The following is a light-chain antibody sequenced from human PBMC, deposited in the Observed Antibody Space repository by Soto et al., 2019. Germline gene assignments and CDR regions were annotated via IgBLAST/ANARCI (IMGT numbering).Light chain of an antibody. J-gene: IGKJ1*01. CDR3: QQYGYSQWT. Sequence: EIVLTQSPRTLSLSPGESATLSCRASQNVYINSLAWFQQKPGQTPRLLIYGPSTRAAGVPDRFTGSGSGADFALTITSLEPEDFAVYFCQQYGYSQWTFGQGTKVEIK. CDR1: QNVYINS. CDR2: GPS. V-gene: IGKV3-20*01.